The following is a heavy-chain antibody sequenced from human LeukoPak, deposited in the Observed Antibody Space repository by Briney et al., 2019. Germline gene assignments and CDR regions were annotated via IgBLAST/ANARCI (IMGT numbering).Heavy chain of an antibody. V-gene: IGHV3-23*01. D-gene: IGHD6-19*01. Sequence: GGSLRLSCGASGFTFSSYPMSWGHQAPGKGLEGVSGISGIGGSADYEASVKGRFTISRDNSKSTLYLQMNSLRADDTAIYHCAKVPTSGWKYYFDSWGQGTLVTVSS. J-gene: IGHJ4*02. CDR2: ISGIGGSA. CDR1: GFTFSSYP. CDR3: AKVPTSGWKYYFDS.